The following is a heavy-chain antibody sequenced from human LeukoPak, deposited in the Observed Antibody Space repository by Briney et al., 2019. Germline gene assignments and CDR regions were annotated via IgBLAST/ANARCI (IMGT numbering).Heavy chain of an antibody. D-gene: IGHD6-13*01. CDR2: IKQDGNKK. Sequence: GGSLRLSCAASGFTFSNYWMSWVRQAPGKGLEWVASIKQDGNKKYYVDSVKGRFTISRDNAKNSLYLQMNSLRTEDTAVYYCARDLDSSSWYILWFDPWGQGTLVTVSS. V-gene: IGHV3-7*01. J-gene: IGHJ5*02. CDR3: ARDLDSSSWYILWFDP. CDR1: GFTFSNYW.